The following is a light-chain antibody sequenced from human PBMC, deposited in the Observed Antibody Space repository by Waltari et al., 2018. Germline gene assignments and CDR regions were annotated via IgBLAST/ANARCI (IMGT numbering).Light chain of an antibody. Sequence: DIVMTQSPDSLAVSLGERATSNCKSSQSVLYSSNNKNHLAWYQQKPGQPPKLLMYWASTRESGVPDRFSGSGSGTDFTLTISSLQAEDVAVYYCQQYYSTPQTFGQGTKLEIK. J-gene: IGKJ2*01. CDR2: WAS. CDR1: QSVLYSSNNKNH. CDR3: QQYYSTPQT. V-gene: IGKV4-1*01.